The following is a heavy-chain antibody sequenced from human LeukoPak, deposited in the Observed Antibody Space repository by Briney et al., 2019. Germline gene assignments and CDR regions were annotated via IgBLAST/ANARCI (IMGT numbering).Heavy chain of an antibody. D-gene: IGHD2-21*02. V-gene: IGHV3-23*01. J-gene: IGHJ4*02. CDR1: GFTFSSYA. CDR2: ISGSGGST. CDR3: AKDWGYCGGDCYPYYFDY. Sequence: RGGSLRLSCAASGFTFSSYAMSWVRQAPGKGLEWVSAISGSGGSTYYADSVKGRFTISRDNSKNTLYLQMNSLRAEDTAVYYCAKDWGYCGGDCYPYYFDYWGQGTLVTVSS.